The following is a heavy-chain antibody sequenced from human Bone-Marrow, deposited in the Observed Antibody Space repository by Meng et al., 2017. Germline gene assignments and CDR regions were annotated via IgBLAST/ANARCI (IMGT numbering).Heavy chain of an antibody. Sequence: GESLKISCTASGFAFDDYAMHWVRQAPGKGLEWMGIIYPGDSDTRYSPSFQGQVTISADKSISTAYLQWSSLKASDTAMYYCARGGYSYGSSYYYYYGMDVWGQGTTVTVSS. CDR2: IYPGDSDT. CDR1: GFAFDDYA. CDR3: ARGGYSYGSSYYYYYGMDV. V-gene: IGHV5-51*01. J-gene: IGHJ6*02. D-gene: IGHD5-18*01.